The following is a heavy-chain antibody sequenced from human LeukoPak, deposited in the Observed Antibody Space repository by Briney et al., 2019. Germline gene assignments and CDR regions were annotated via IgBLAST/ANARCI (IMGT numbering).Heavy chain of an antibody. J-gene: IGHJ6*03. CDR3: AKVPKPDYYYYYMDV. Sequence: PGGSLRLSCAASGLTFSSYAMSWVRQAPGKGLEWVSAISGSGGTTYYADSVKGRFTISRDNSRDTLYLQMNSLRAEDTAVYYCAKVPKPDYYYYYMDVWGKGTTVTISS. V-gene: IGHV3-23*01. CDR1: GLTFSSYA. CDR2: ISGSGGTT.